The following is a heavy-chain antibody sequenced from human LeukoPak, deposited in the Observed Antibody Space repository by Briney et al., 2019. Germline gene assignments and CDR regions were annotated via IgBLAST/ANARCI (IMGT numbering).Heavy chain of an antibody. V-gene: IGHV3-30*03. Sequence: GRSLRLSCAASGFTFSSYGMHWVRQAPGKGLEWVAVISYDGSNKYYADSVKGRFTISRDNSKNMLYLQMNSLRAEDTAVYYCSVLLWFGELRWGQGTLVTVSS. CDR2: ISYDGSNK. D-gene: IGHD3-10*01. J-gene: IGHJ4*02. CDR3: SVLLWFGELR. CDR1: GFTFSSYG.